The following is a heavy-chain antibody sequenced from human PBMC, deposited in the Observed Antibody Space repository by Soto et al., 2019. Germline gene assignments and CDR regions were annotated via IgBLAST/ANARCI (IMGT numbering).Heavy chain of an antibody. CDR3: AKDPSAGITIFPY. Sequence: PGGSLRLSCAASGFTFSSYAMSWVRQAPGKGLEWVPAISGSGGSTYYADSVKGRFTIPRDNSKNTLYLQMNSLRAEDTAVYYCAKDPSAGITIFPYWGQGTLVTVSS. CDR1: GFTFSSYA. D-gene: IGHD3-9*01. CDR2: ISGSGGST. J-gene: IGHJ4*02. V-gene: IGHV3-23*01.